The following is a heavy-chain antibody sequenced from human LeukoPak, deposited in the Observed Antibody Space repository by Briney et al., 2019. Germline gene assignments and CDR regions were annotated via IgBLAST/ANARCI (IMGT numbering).Heavy chain of an antibody. J-gene: IGHJ4*02. CDR1: GFTFSSYA. CDR2: ISGSGGST. CDR3: AKLRTTVTIFDY. V-gene: IGHV3-23*01. D-gene: IGHD4-17*01. Sequence: GGSLSLSCAASGFTFSSYAMSWVRQAPGKGLEWVSSISGSGGSTYYADSVKGRLTISRDNSKNTLYLQMNSLRAEDTAVYYCAKLRTTVTIFDYWGQGTLVTVSS.